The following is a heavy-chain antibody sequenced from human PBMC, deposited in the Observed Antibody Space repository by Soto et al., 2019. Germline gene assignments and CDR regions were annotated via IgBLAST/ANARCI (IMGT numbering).Heavy chain of an antibody. Sequence: PSETLSLTCTVSGGSISSYYWSWIRQPPGKGLEWIGYIYYSGSTNYNPSLKSRVTISVDTSKNQFSLKLSSVTAADTAVYYCARGGYYYDSSGYYVFDYWGQGTLVTVSS. D-gene: IGHD3-22*01. CDR1: GGSISSYY. J-gene: IGHJ4*02. CDR3: ARGGYYYDSSGYYVFDY. CDR2: IYYSGST. V-gene: IGHV4-59*01.